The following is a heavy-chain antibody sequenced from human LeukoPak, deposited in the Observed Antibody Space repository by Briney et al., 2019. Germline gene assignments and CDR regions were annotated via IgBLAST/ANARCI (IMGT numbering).Heavy chain of an antibody. CDR1: GFSLSTSGVG. D-gene: IGHD3-10*01. CDR2: IYWDDDK. Sequence: ESGPTLVKPTQTLTLTCTFSGFSLSTSGVGVGWIRQPPGKALEWLALIYWDDDKRYNPSLKSRLTITKDTSKNQVVLTMTNMDPVDTATYYCAHRRDTMVRGVTYFDYWGQGTLVTVSS. V-gene: IGHV2-5*02. J-gene: IGHJ4*02. CDR3: AHRRDTMVRGVTYFDY.